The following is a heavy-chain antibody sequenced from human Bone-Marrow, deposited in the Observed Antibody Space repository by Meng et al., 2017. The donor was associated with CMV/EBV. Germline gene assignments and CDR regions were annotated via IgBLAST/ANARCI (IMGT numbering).Heavy chain of an antibody. J-gene: IGHJ6*02. CDR3: ARDGNIVVVPAFYYYGMDV. CDR2: ISSSGSTI. D-gene: IGHD2-2*01. V-gene: IGHV3-48*01. CDR1: GFTFSDYN. Sequence: GESLKISCAASGFTFSDYNMNWVRQAPGKGLEWVSYISSSGSTIYYADSVKGRFTISRDNAKNSLYLQMNSLRAEDTAVYYCARDGNIVVVPAFYYYGMDVWGQGTTVPVSS.